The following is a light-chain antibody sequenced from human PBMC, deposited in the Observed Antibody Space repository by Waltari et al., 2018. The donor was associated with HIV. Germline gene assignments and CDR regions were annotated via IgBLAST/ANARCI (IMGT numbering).Light chain of an antibody. J-gene: IGLJ2*01. CDR2: RNN. CDR3: AVWDDSLTGHVV. V-gene: IGLV1-47*01. CDR1: RSTLGRNF. Sequence: QSVLTQPPSASGTPGQRVTTPCSGSRSTLGRNFVSWYQHLPGMAPKLLIYRNNQRPSGVPDRFSGSKSGTSASLAISGLRSEDGADYYCAVWDDSLTGHVVFGGGTKLTVL.